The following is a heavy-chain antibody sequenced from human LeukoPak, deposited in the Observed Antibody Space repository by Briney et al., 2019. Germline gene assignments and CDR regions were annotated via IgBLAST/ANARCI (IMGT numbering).Heavy chain of an antibody. D-gene: IGHD5/OR15-5a*01. V-gene: IGHV3-7*01. J-gene: IGHJ3*02. CDR2: IKQEGSEK. CDR3: ARAWVYHAFDI. Sequence: PGGSLRLSCAASGFTFSSYWMSWVRQAPGKGLEWVANIKQEGSEKYYVDSVKGRFTISRDNAKNSLYLQMNSLRAEDTAVYYCARAWVYHAFDIWGQGTMVTVSS. CDR1: GFTFSSYW.